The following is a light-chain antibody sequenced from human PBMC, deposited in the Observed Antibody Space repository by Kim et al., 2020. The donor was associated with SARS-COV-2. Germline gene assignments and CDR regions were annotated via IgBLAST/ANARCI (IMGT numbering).Light chain of an antibody. CDR3: QQYNKWPLT. CDR2: GAS. Sequence: EIVMTQSPATLSVSPGERATLSCRTSQSVSSKLAWYQQKPGQAPRLLIYGASPRATGIPARFSGSGSGTDFTLTISSLQSEDFGVYYCQQYNKWPLTFGPGTEVDIK. J-gene: IGKJ1*01. V-gene: IGKV3-15*01. CDR1: QSVSSK.